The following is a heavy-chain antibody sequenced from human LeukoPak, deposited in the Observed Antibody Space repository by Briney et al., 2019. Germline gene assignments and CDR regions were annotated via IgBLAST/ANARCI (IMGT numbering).Heavy chain of an antibody. CDR2: ITGGSLVI. Sequence: GGSLRLSCAVSGFTFSNYGMNWVRQAPGKGLNWISYITGGSLVINYADSVKGRFTISRDNSKKTLYLQMNSLRAEDTAVYYCAKDFSVYHYDSRVLDYWGQGTLVTVSS. D-gene: IGHD3-22*01. CDR3: AKDFSVYHYDSRVLDY. J-gene: IGHJ4*02. V-gene: IGHV3-48*01. CDR1: GFTFSNYG.